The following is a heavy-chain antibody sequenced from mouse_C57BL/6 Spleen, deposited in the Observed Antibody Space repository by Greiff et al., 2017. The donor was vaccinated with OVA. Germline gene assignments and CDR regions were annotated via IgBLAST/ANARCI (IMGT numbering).Heavy chain of an antibody. CDR1: GYTFTSYW. J-gene: IGHJ2*01. CDR2: IDPSDSYT. D-gene: IGHD3-2*02. V-gene: IGHV1-59*01. Sequence: VQLQQPGAELVRPGTSVKLSCKASGYTFTSYWMHWVKQRPGQGLEWIGVIDPSDSYTNYNQKFKGKATLTVDTSSSTAYMQLSSLTSEDSAVYYCARSGDSSGYDYWGQGTTLTVSS. CDR3: ARSGDSSGYDY.